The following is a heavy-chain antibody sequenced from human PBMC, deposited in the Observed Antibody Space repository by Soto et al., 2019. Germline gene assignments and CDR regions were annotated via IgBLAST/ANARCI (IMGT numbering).Heavy chain of an antibody. J-gene: IGHJ5*02. CDR3: ARMVYAFMGKIYWFDP. CDR2: IYTSGST. V-gene: IGHV4-4*07. D-gene: IGHD2-8*01. CDR1: GGSISSDY. Sequence: PSETLSLTCTVSGGSISSDYWSWIRQPAGKGLEWIGRIYTSGSTNYNPSLKSRVTMSVDTSKNQFSLKLSSVTAADTAVYYCARMVYAFMGKIYWFDPWGQGTLVTVSS.